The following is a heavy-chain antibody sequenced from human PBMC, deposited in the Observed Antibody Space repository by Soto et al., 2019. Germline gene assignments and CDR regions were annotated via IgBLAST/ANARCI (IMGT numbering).Heavy chain of an antibody. Sequence: SVKGSCKASGYTFSNHGIHWLRQAPGQRLEWMGLINGGNGNTKYSQRLQGRVTMTRDTSANTAYMELTSLTSEDTAMYYCATDGAVAGTANNWFDPRGQGTLVTVPS. J-gene: IGHJ5*02. V-gene: IGHV1-3*01. CDR1: GYTFSNHG. D-gene: IGHD6-19*01. CDR3: ATDGAVAGTANNWFDP. CDR2: INGGNGNT.